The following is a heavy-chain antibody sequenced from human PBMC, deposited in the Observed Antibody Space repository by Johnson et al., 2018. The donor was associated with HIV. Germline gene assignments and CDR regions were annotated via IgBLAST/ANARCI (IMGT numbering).Heavy chain of an antibody. D-gene: IGHD6-13*01. Sequence: VQLVESGGGVVQPGGSLRLSCAASGFTFSSYGMHWVRQAPGKGLEWVAFIRYDGSNKYYADSVKGRFTISRDTSKSTVYLQLSSLRVEDTAVYYCAKDPNSSSWLRDAFDVWGQGTMVTVSS. J-gene: IGHJ3*01. CDR2: IRYDGSNK. CDR1: GFTFSSYG. CDR3: AKDPNSSSWLRDAFDV. V-gene: IGHV3-30*02.